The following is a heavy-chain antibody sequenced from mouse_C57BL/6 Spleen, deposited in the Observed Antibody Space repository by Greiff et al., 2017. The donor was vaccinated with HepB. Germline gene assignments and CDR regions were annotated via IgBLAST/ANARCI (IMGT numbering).Heavy chain of an antibody. CDR2: IDPSDSET. CDR3: AKGGGYGSSYAGFAY. CDR1: GYTFTSYW. Sequence: QVQLQQPGAELVRPGSSVKLSCKASGYTFTSYWMHWVKQRPIQGLEWIGNIDPSDSETHYNQKFKDKAILTVDKSSSTAYMQLSSLTSEDSAVYYCAKGGGYGSSYAGFAYWGQGTLVTVSA. J-gene: IGHJ3*01. V-gene: IGHV1-52*01. D-gene: IGHD1-1*01.